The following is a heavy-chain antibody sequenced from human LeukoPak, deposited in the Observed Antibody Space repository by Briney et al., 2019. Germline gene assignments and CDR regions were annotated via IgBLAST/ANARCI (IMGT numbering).Heavy chain of an antibody. V-gene: IGHV3-23*01. CDR3: ARGHHYYDSSAYYY. J-gene: IGHJ4*02. CDR2: ISGSGGIT. D-gene: IGHD3-22*01. Sequence: GGSLRLSCAASGFTFSTYGMSWVRQAPGKGLEWVSAISGSGGITYYGDSVKGRFTISRDTAKNALYLQMNSLRAEDTAVYYCARGHHYYDSSAYYYWGQGTLVTVSS. CDR1: GFTFSTYG.